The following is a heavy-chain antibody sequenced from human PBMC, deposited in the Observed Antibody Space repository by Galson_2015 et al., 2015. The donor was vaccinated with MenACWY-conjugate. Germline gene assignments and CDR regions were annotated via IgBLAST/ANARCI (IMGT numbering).Heavy chain of an antibody. D-gene: IGHD3-16*01. J-gene: IGHJ4*02. CDR3: ARVTGGRFDL. CDR2: MNPNSGNT. Sequence: SLKVSCKASGYTFTFYDMSWVRQTTGQGLECLRWMNPNSGNTGYAQKFQGRVTMTRNTSITTAYMELSSLSSEDTAVYFCARVTGGRFDLWGQGTLVTVSS. CDR1: GYTFTFYD. V-gene: IGHV1-8*01.